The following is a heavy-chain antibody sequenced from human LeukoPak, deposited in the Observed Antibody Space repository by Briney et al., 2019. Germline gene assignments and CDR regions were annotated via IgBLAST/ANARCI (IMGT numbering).Heavy chain of an antibody. Sequence: GGSLRLSCAASGFTFTSYRMNWVRQAPGKGLEWVSSISSSTNYIYYADSVKGRFTISRDNAKNSLCLQMNSLRADDTAVYYCARGENYYGSGNYYYDYWGQGTLVTVSS. D-gene: IGHD3-10*01. J-gene: IGHJ4*02. CDR1: GFTFTSYR. V-gene: IGHV3-21*01. CDR2: ISSSTNYI. CDR3: ARGENYYGSGNYYYDY.